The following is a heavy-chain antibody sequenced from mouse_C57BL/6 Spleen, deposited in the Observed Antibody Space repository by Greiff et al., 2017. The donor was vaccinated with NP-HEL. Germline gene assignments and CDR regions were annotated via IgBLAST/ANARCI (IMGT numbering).Heavy chain of an antibody. V-gene: IGHV1-64*01. CDR1: GYTFTSYW. J-gene: IGHJ4*01. CDR3: ARNPITTVVDYYAMDY. CDR2: IHPNSGST. Sequence: VQLQQPGAELVKPGASVKLSCKASGYTFTSYWMHWVKQRPGQGLEWIGMIHPNSGSTNYNEKFKSKATLTVDKSSSTAYMQLSSLTSEDSAVYYCARNPITTVVDYYAMDYWGQGTSVTVSS. D-gene: IGHD1-1*01.